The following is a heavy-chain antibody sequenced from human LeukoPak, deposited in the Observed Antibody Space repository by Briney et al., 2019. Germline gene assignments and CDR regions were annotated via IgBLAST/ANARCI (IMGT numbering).Heavy chain of an antibody. CDR1: GFTSSSHA. J-gene: IGHJ4*02. V-gene: IGHV3-23*01. CDR2: ISGSGGST. CDR3: AKDGHPSGNNSDY. Sequence: PGGSLRLSCAASGFTSSSHAMSWVRQAPGKGLEWVSGISGSGGSTYYAGSVKGRFTISRDNSKNTLYLQMNSLRAEDTAVYYCAKDGHPSGNNSDYWGQGTLVTASS. D-gene: IGHD1-26*01.